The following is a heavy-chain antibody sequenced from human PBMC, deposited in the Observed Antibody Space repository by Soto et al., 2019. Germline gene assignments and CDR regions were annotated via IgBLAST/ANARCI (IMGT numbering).Heavy chain of an antibody. CDR2: IIPILGIA. Sequence: QVQLVQSGAEVKKPGSSVKVSCKASGGTFSSYTISWVRQAPGQGLEWMGRIIPILGIANYAQKFQGRVTITAEKSTSTAYMELGSLRSEDTAVYYCARDGGGVVVPAADWYFDLWGRGTLVTVSS. D-gene: IGHD2-2*01. CDR3: ARDGGGVVVPAADWYFDL. J-gene: IGHJ2*01. V-gene: IGHV1-69*08. CDR1: GGTFSSYT.